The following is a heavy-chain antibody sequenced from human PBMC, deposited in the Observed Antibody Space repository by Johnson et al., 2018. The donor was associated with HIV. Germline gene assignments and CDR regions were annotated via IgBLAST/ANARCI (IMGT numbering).Heavy chain of an antibody. Sequence: VQLVESGGGLVQPGGSLRLSCAASGFTVSSNYMSWVRQAPGKGLEWVSVIYSGGSTYYADSVKGRFNISRDNSKNTLYLQMNSLRADDTAVSYCATSMGASAPSFGIWGQGTMVTCPS. J-gene: IGHJ3*02. CDR2: IYSGGST. D-gene: IGHD2-2*01. CDR1: GFTVSSNY. CDR3: ATSMGASAPSFGI. V-gene: IGHV3-66*02.